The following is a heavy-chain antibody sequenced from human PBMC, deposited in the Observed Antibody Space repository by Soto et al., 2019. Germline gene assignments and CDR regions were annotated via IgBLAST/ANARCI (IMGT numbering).Heavy chain of an antibody. V-gene: IGHV4-59*01. CDR2: IYYSGST. CDR1: GGSINSYY. CDR3: ARGDLDTDAFDI. D-gene: IGHD3-16*01. J-gene: IGHJ3*02. Sequence: QVQLQESGPGLVKPSETLSLTCTVSGGSINSYYYSWFRQPPGKGLEWIVYIYYSGSTNYNPSLRSRVTISVDTSKNQFSLKLSSVTAADTAVYYCARGDLDTDAFDIWGQGTVVTVSS.